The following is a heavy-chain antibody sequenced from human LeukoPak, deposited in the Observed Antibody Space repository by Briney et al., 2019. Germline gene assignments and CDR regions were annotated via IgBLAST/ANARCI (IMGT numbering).Heavy chain of an antibody. CDR3: AKSPLSTRILLDY. CDR1: GFTFSTYA. D-gene: IGHD3-3*02. J-gene: IGHJ4*01. V-gene: IGHV3-23*01. Sequence: GGSLRLSCVAAGFTFSTYAMSWVRQAPGKGLEWVSTISGSGGSTYYADSVKGRFTISRDNSKNTLYLQMNSLRADDTAVYYCAKSPLSTRILLDYWGQGTLVTVSS. CDR2: ISGSGGST.